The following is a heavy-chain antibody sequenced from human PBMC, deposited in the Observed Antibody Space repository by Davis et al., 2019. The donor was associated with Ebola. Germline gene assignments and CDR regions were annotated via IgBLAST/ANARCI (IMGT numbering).Heavy chain of an antibody. V-gene: IGHV5-51*01. J-gene: IGHJ6*03. CDR2: IYPGDSDT. CDR3: ARQKSSSSSSRYMDV. D-gene: IGHD2-2*01. CDR1: GYRFNDYW. Sequence: GESLKISCNGSGYRFNDYWIAWVRQLPGKGLEWMGIIYPGDSDTRYNPSVEGQVTLSADKSINAAFLQWNSLKASDTAMYYCARQKSSSSSSRYMDVWGKGTMVIVSS.